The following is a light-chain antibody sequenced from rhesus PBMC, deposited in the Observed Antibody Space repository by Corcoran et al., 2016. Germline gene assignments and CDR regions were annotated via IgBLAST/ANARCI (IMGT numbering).Light chain of an antibody. V-gene: IGKV3-24*04. CDR1: QSVGSY. CDR2: GAS. J-gene: IGKJ4*01. CDR3: QQSSNLLT. Sequence: ETVVTQSPATLSLSPGERATLSCRASQSVGSYLAWYQQKPGQAPRLLIYGASSRATGLPDRFSGSVSGTDFTLTISSLEPEDVGVYYCQQSSNLLTFGGGTKVELK.